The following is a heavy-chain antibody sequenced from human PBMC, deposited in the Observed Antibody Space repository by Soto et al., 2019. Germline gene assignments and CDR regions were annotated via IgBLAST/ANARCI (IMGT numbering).Heavy chain of an antibody. CDR1: GHTFTGYY. CDR2: INPNSGGT. Sequence: ASVKVSCKASGHTFTGYYMHWVRQAPGQGLEWMGWINPNSGGTNYAQKFQGRVTMTRDTSISTAYMELSRLRSDDTAVYYCARDPTYCTNGVCYTRYYFDYWGQGTLVTVSS. CDR3: ARDPTYCTNGVCYTRYYFDY. V-gene: IGHV1-2*02. J-gene: IGHJ4*02. D-gene: IGHD2-8*01.